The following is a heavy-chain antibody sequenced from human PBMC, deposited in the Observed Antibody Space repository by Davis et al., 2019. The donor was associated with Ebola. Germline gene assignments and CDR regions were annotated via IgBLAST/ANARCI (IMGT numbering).Heavy chain of an antibody. D-gene: IGHD3-22*01. V-gene: IGHV3-23*01. Sequence: GESLKISCAASGFTFSSYAMSWVRQAPGKGLEWVSAISGSGGSTYYADSVKGRFTISRDNSRNMLFLQVNSLRPDDTAVYYCAKSTMIVGDWDFDYWGQGTLVTVSS. J-gene: IGHJ4*02. CDR2: ISGSGGST. CDR3: AKSTMIVGDWDFDY. CDR1: GFTFSSYA.